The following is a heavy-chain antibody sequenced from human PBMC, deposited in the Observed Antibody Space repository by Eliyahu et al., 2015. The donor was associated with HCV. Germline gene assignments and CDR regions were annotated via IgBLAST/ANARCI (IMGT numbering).Heavy chain of an antibody. CDR2: ITYSGTT. CDR1: GDSFRSGNYF. D-gene: IGHD6-6*01. Sequence: QVQLQESGPGLVRPSQTLSLTCTVSGDSFRSGNYFWSWVRQFPGGHVEWLGHITYSGTTFYNPSLTSRLTMSVDTSINQFSMSXTSVTSTDTALYFCAREFSDSSPRPFDHWGQGILVTVSS. J-gene: IGHJ4*02. CDR3: AREFSDSSPRPFDH. V-gene: IGHV4-30-4*01.